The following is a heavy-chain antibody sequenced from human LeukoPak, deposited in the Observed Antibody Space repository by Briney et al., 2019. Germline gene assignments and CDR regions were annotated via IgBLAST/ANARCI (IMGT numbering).Heavy chain of an antibody. CDR1: GGSFSGYY. V-gene: IGHV4-34*01. J-gene: IGHJ6*02. CDR3: ARGYDSSGYYYYYYYGMDV. CDR2: INHSGST. Sequence: PSETLSLTCAVYGGSFSGYYWSWIRQPPGKGLEWIGEINHSGSTNYNPSLKSRVTISVDTSKNQFSLKLSSVTAADTAVYYCARGYDSSGYYYYYYYGMDVWGQGTTVTVSS. D-gene: IGHD3-22*01.